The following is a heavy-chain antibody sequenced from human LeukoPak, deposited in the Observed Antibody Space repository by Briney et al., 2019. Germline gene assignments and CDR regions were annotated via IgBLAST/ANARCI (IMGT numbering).Heavy chain of an antibody. CDR1: GFTVYDNG. D-gene: IGHD6-13*01. V-gene: IGHV3-23*01. CDR2: ISGGGNT. Sequence: GGSLRLSCAASGFTVYDNGLSWFREAPGKGLEWVSDISGGGNTYYAESVKGRFTISRDNSKNTLYLQMNSLRAEDTALYYASGHGSSSYWGQGTLVAVSS. CDR3: SGHGSSSY. J-gene: IGHJ4*02.